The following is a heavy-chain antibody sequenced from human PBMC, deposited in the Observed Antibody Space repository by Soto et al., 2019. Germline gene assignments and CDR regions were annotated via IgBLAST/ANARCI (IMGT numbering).Heavy chain of an antibody. V-gene: IGHV1-69*12. D-gene: IGHD2-21*01. Sequence: QVQLVQSGAEVKKPGSSVKVSCTASGGTFSSYAISWVRQAPGQGLEWMGGIIPIFGTANYAQKFQGRVTITADATTSTACMELSSLRSEDTAVYYCARGRDGYMWNWFDPWGQGTLVTVSS. CDR2: IIPIFGTA. J-gene: IGHJ5*02. CDR1: GGTFSSYA. CDR3: ARGRDGYMWNWFDP.